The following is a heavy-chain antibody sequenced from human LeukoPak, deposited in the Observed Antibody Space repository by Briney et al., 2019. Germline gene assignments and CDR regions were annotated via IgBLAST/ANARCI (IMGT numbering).Heavy chain of an antibody. CDR1: GFTFSNYD. CDR2: MRNDGSQI. Sequence: GGSLRLSCVASGFTFSNYDMHWVRQAPGKGLEWVASMRNDGSQIYHADSVKGRFTISRDNSKNTLYLQMNSLRVEDTAIYYCAKDVGRRIFGVAYDAFHIWGQGTMVTVSS. J-gene: IGHJ3*02. V-gene: IGHV3-30*02. CDR3: AKDVGRRIFGVAYDAFHI. D-gene: IGHD3-3*01.